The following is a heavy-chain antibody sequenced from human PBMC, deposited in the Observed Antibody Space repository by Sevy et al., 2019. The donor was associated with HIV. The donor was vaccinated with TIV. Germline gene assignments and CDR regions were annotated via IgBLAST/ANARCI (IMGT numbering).Heavy chain of an antibody. J-gene: IGHJ4*02. CDR1: GYTLTELS. V-gene: IGHV1-24*01. D-gene: IGHD3-16*01. CDR2: FDPEDGET. Sequence: ASVKVSCKVSGYTLTELSMHWVRQAPGKGLEWMGGFDPEDGETIYGQKFQGRVTMTEDTSTDTAYMELSSLRSEDTAVYYCATVYGLRGYFDYWGQGTLVTVSS. CDR3: ATVYGLRGYFDY.